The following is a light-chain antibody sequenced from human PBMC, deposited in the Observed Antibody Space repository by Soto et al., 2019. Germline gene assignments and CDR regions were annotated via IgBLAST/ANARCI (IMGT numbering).Light chain of an antibody. Sequence: EIVLTQSPGTLSLSPGERATLSCRASQSVSSSYLAWYQQKPGQAPRLLIYGTYNRANGIPDRFSGSGYGTDFTLTISRLEPEDFAVYYCQQYGSSPSITFGQGTRLEIK. CDR2: GTY. CDR1: QSVSSSY. V-gene: IGKV3-20*01. CDR3: QQYGSSPSIT. J-gene: IGKJ5*01.